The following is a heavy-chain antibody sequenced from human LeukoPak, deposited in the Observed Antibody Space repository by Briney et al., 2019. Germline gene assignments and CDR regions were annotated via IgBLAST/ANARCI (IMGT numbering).Heavy chain of an antibody. D-gene: IGHD6-6*01. CDR2: IYYSGST. CDR3: ARILFSSIATSYYMDV. J-gene: IGHJ6*03. V-gene: IGHV4-39*07. CDR1: GGSISSSSYY. Sequence: SETLSLTCTVSGGSISSSSYYWGWIRQPPGKGLEWIGSIYYSGSTYYNPSLKSRVTISVDTSKNQFSLKLSSVTAADTAVYYCARILFSSIATSYYMDVWGKGTTATVSS.